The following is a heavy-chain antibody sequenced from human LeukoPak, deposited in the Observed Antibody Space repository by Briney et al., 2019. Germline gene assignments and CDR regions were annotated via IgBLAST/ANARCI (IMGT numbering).Heavy chain of an antibody. CDR1: GFTFDSYA. V-gene: IGHV3-23*01. J-gene: IGHJ5*02. CDR3: VKHVGSRWSNNRFDP. Sequence: GGSLRLSCAASGFTFDSYAMSWVRQAPGKGLEWVSAVSRFGGTTYYADSVKGRFTISRDNSNNTVYLQMNSLGVGDTALYYCVKHVGSRWSNNRFDPWGQGTLVTVS. D-gene: IGHD6-13*01. CDR2: VSRFGGTT.